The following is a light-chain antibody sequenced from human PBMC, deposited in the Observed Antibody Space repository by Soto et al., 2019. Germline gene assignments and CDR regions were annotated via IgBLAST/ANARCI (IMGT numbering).Light chain of an antibody. CDR1: QSVDNY. J-gene: IGKJ4*01. CDR2: DAS. CDR3: QHRANWPLT. V-gene: IGKV3-11*01. Sequence: EIVLTQSPGTLSLSPGETATLSCRASQSVDNYLAWYQQKPCQAPRLLIYDASNRATGVPAWFSGSGSGTDFTLTISSLEPEDFAVYFCQHRANWPLTFGGGTKVEIK.